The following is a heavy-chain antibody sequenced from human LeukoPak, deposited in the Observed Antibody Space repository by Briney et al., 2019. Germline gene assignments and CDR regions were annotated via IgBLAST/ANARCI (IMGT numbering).Heavy chain of an antibody. CDR1: GFTFSSYA. D-gene: IGHD1-20*01. J-gene: IGHJ4*02. V-gene: IGHV3-30-3*01. CDR2: ISYDGSNK. CDR3: ARSRSTNWNDGGRTNY. Sequence: QPGGSLRLSCAASGFTFSSYAMHWVRQAPGKGLEWVAIISYDGSNKYYADSVKGRFTISRDNSKNTLYLQMNSLRAEDTAVYYCARSRSTNWNDGGRTNYWGQGTLVTVSS.